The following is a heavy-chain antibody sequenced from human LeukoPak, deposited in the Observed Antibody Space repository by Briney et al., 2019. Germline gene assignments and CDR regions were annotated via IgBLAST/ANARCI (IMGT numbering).Heavy chain of an antibody. CDR2: ISSSSSYI. D-gene: IGHD2-21*02. CDR1: GFTFSSYS. V-gene: IGHV3-21*01. J-gene: IGHJ3*02. CDR3: ARDSHHPATDNAFDI. Sequence: GGSLRLSCAASGFTFSSYSMNWVRQAPGKGLEWVSSISSSSSYIYYADSVKGRFTISRDNAKNSLYLQMNSLRAGDTAVYYCARDSHHPATDNAFDIWGQGTMVTVSS.